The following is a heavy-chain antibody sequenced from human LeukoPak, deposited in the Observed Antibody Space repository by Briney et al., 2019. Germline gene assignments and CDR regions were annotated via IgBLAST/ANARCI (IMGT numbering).Heavy chain of an antibody. J-gene: IGHJ4*02. CDR1: GFTFSNAW. CDR3: TTDHERGY. CDR2: INTKTDGGTT. V-gene: IGHV3-15*01. Sequence: PGGSLRLSCAASGFTFSNAWMSWVRQAPGKGLEWVGRINTKTDGGTTDYAAPVKARFTISRDDSKNTLYLQMNSLKTEDTAVYYCTTDHERGYWGQGTLVTVSS.